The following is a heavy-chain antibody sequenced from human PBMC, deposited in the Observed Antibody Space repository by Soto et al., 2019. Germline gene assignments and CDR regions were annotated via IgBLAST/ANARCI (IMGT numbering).Heavy chain of an antibody. Sequence: ASVKVSCKASGYTFTSYYINWVRQATGQGLEWMGWMNPNSGNTGYAQKFQGRVTMTRNTSISTAYMELSSLRSEDTAVYYCARGRPGPLASYYYYYYMDVWGKGTTVTVSS. V-gene: IGHV1-8*01. CDR1: GYTFTSYY. CDR2: MNPNSGNT. D-gene: IGHD3-3*02. J-gene: IGHJ6*03. CDR3: ARGRPGPLASYYYYYYMDV.